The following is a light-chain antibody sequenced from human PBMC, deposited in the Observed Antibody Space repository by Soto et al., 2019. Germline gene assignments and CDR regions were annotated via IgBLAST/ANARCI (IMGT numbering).Light chain of an antibody. J-gene: IGKJ2*01. V-gene: IGKV3-15*01. CDR1: QGVSSN. CDR2: SAS. Sequence: ETVMTQSPATLSVSPGERATLSCRASQGVSSNLAWYQQKPGQAPRLLIYSASTRATGIPARFSRSGSGTEFTLTISSLQSEDFAVYYCQQYNNWPPITFGQGTKLEIK. CDR3: QQYNNWPPIT.